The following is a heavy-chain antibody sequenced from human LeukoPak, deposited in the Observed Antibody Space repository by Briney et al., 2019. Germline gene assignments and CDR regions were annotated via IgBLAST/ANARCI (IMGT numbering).Heavy chain of an antibody. V-gene: IGHV3-66*01. Sequence: GGSLRLSCAASGFTFSSYSMNWVRQAPGKGLEWVSVIYSGGSTYYADSVKGRFTISRDNSKNTLYLQMNSLRAEDTAVYYCARGVRLDYWGQGTLVTVSS. CDR2: IYSGGST. CDR1: GFTFSSYS. CDR3: ARGVRLDY. J-gene: IGHJ4*02.